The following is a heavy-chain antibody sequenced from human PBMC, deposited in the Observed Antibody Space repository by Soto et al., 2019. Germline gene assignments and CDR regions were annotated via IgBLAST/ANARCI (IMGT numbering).Heavy chain of an antibody. CDR2: IYYSGST. CDR3: ARQPFSGSWIRWFDP. J-gene: IGHJ5*02. V-gene: IGHV4-59*08. Sequence: SETLSLTCTVSGGSISSYYWSWIRQPPGKGLEWIGYIYYSGSTNYNPSLKSRVTISVDTSKNQFSLKLSSVTAADTAVYYCARQPFSGSWIRWFDPWGQGTLVTVSS. D-gene: IGHD3-10*01. CDR1: GGSISSYY.